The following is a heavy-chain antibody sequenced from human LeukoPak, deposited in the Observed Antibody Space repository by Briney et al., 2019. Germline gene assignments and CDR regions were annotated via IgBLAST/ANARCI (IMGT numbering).Heavy chain of an antibody. CDR3: AREGYYYDSSGYSVFFDY. CDR1: GDSVSSNSAA. Sequence: SRTLSLTCAISGDSVSSNSAAWNWIRQSPSRGLEWLGRTYYRSKWYNDYAVSVKSRITTNPDTSKNQFSLQLNSVTPEDTAVYYCAREGYYYDSSGYSVFFDYWGQGTLVTVSS. V-gene: IGHV6-1*01. J-gene: IGHJ4*02. CDR2: TYYRSKWYN. D-gene: IGHD3-22*01.